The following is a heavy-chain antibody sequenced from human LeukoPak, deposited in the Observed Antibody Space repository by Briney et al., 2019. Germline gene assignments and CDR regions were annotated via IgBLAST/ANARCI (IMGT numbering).Heavy chain of an antibody. V-gene: IGHV1-2*02. D-gene: IGHD6-13*01. J-gene: IGHJ4*02. CDR2: INPNSGGT. Sequence: ASVKVSCKASGYTFTGYYMHWVRQAPGQGLEWMGWINPNSGGTNYAQKFQGRVTMTRDTSISTAYMELSRLRSDDTAVYYCARVSGSIAASDYWGQGTLVTVPS. CDR1: GYTFTGYY. CDR3: ARVSGSIAASDY.